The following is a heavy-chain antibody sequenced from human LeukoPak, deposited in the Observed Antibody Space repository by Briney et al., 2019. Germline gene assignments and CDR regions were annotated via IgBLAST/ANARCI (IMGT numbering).Heavy chain of an antibody. V-gene: IGHV1-69*06. D-gene: IGHD2-21*02. CDR1: GGTFSSYA. CDR2: IIPIFGTA. CDR3: ARAYCGGDCYSLPTDYYYYMDV. Sequence: SVKVSRKASGGTFSSYATSWVRQAPGQGLEWMGGIIPIFGTANYAQKLQGRVTITADKSTSTAYMELSSLRSQDTAVYYCARAYCGGDCYSLPTDYYYYMDVWGKGTTVTVSS. J-gene: IGHJ6*03.